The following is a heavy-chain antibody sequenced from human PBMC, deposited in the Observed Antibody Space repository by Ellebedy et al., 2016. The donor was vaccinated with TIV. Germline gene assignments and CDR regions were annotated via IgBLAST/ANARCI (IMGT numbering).Heavy chain of an antibody. J-gene: IGHJ3*01. Sequence: ASVKVSCKASGYTFTSFGISWLRQAPGQGLEWMGGIIPIFGTPNYAQKFQGRVTITADVFAKTAYMELSRLRPEDTAVYYCARHSTSGWYWSGFDVWGQGTMVTVSS. V-gene: IGHV1-69*13. CDR2: IIPIFGTP. CDR1: GYTFTSFG. CDR3: ARHSTSGWYWSGFDV. D-gene: IGHD6-19*01.